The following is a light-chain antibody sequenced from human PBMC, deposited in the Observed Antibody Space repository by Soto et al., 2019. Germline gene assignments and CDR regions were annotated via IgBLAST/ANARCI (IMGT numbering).Light chain of an antibody. Sequence: QPVLTQPASVSGSPGQSITISCSGTSSDVGSYNLVSWYQQHPGKAPKFMIYEVSKRPSGASNRFSGSKSGNTASLTISGLQAEDEADYYCCSYAGSGPVVFGGGTKLTVL. CDR2: EVS. V-gene: IGLV2-23*02. CDR1: SSDVGSYNL. J-gene: IGLJ2*01. CDR3: CSYAGSGPVV.